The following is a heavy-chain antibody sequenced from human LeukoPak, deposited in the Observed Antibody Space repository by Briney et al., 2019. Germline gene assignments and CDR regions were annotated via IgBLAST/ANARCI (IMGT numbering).Heavy chain of an antibody. D-gene: IGHD2-15*01. V-gene: IGHV3-33*01. CDR1: GFTFSSYG. J-gene: IGHJ6*02. Sequence: GRSLRLSCAASGFTFSSYGMHWVRQAPGKGLEWVAVIWYDGSNKYYADSVKGRFTISRDNSKNTLYLQMNSLRAEDTAVYYCARARWDCSGGSCYSGYYYYYGMDVWGQGTTVTVSS. CDR3: ARARWDCSGGSCYSGYYYYYGMDV. CDR2: IWYDGSNK.